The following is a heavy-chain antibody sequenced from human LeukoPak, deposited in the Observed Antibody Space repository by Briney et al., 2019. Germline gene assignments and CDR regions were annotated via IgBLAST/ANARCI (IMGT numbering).Heavy chain of an antibody. Sequence: SETLSLTCTVSGGSISSSSYYWGWIRQPPGKGLGWIGSIYYSGSTYYNPSLKSRVTISVDTSKNQFSLKLSSVTAADTAVYYCARTTTRIAVAPLDYWGQGTLVTVSS. CDR2: IYYSGST. D-gene: IGHD6-19*01. J-gene: IGHJ4*02. CDR1: GGSISSSSYY. V-gene: IGHV4-39*01. CDR3: ARTTTRIAVAPLDY.